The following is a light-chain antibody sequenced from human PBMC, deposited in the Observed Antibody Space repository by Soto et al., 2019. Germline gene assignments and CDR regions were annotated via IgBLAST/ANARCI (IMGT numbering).Light chain of an antibody. CDR2: DVN. CDR1: SSDVGAYQY. CDR3: SSDAGSYTVV. V-gene: IGLV2-11*01. J-gene: IGLJ2*01. Sequence: QSGLTQPRSVSGSPGQSVTISCTGTSSDVGAYQYVSWYQQFPGKAPKLILYDVNKRPSGVPHRFSGSKSDNTASLTISGRQAQDEADYYCSSDAGSYTVVFGGGTK.